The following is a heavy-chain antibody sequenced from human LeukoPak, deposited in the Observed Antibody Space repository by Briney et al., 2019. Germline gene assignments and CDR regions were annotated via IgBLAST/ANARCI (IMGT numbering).Heavy chain of an antibody. V-gene: IGHV1-2*02. Sequence: ASVKVSCKAPGYTFTHYHMHWARQAPGQGLEYMGGINPNSGGTNYAQKFQGRVTVTRDTSINTAYMKLSRLRFDDTAVYYCARLLKFAGTPPDYWGQGTPVTVSS. D-gene: IGHD1-7*01. CDR3: ARLLKFAGTPPDY. CDR2: INPNSGGT. J-gene: IGHJ4*02. CDR1: GYTFTHYH.